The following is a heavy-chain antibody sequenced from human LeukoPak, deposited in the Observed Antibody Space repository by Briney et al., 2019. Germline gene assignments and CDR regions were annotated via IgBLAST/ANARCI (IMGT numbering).Heavy chain of an antibody. J-gene: IGHJ4*02. Sequence: SDTLSLPCSVSGDSISTTACYWAWIRQPPAKGLEWIGNIYYSGNTFQSPSLRSRVTISVDTSKNQFSLKLTSVTAADTAVYYCSRLQYAYGSEFDHWGQGTLVTVSS. CDR1: GDSISTTACY. CDR3: SRLQYAYGSEFDH. V-gene: IGHV4-39*01. CDR2: IYYSGNT. D-gene: IGHD3-10*01.